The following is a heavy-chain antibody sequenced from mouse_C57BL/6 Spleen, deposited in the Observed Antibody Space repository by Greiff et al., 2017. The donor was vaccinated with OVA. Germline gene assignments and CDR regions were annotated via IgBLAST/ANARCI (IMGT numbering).Heavy chain of an antibody. CDR3: ARGDYYYYGSDWYFDV. V-gene: IGHV5-4*03. CDR1: GFTFSSYA. CDR2: ISDGGSYT. Sequence: EVMLVESGGGLVKPGGSLKLSCAASGFTFSSYAMSWVRQTPEKRLEWVATISDGGSYTYYPDNVKGRFTISRDNAKNNLYLQMSHLKSEDTAMYYCARGDYYYYGSDWYFDVWGTGTTVTVSS. D-gene: IGHD1-1*01. J-gene: IGHJ1*03.